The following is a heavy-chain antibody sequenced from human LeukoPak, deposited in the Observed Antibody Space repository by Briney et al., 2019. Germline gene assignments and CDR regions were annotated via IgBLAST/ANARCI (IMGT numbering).Heavy chain of an antibody. V-gene: IGHV3-74*01. Sequence: GGSLRLSCAASAFTFSNYWMHWVRQAPGKGLVWVSRINTDGSTTNYADSVKGRFTISRDNAKNTLYLQMNSLRAEDTAVYYCARVGGGSNTPFDYWGQGTLVTVSS. CDR3: ARVGGGSNTPFDY. J-gene: IGHJ4*02. D-gene: IGHD3-16*01. CDR2: INTDGSTT. CDR1: AFTFSNYW.